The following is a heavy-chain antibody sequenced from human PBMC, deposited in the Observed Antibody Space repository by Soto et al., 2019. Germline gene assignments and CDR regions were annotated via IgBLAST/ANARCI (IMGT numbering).Heavy chain of an antibody. CDR1: GDSVSSDSYY. V-gene: IGHV4-61*01. CDR3: ARVGPWVPYYYDSSPYTFENWFDP. Sequence: SLTCTVSGDSVSSDSYYWTWIRQPPGEGLEWVGYISSSGNTNYNPSLKSRVTISLDTSINQFSLKLTSVTAADTAVYYCARVGPWVPYYYDSSPYTFENWFDPWGQGTLVTVSS. J-gene: IGHJ5*02. D-gene: IGHD3-22*01. CDR2: ISSSGNT.